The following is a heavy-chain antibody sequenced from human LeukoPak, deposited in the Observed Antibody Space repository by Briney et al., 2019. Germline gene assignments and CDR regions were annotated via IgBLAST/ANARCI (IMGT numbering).Heavy chain of an antibody. CDR1: GGSISSGTYY. J-gene: IGHJ3*02. CDR2: VYNSGNT. Sequence: SETLSLTCTVSGGSISSGTYYWNWIRQPAGKGLEWIGRVYNSGNTNYNPSLKSRVTISVDTSKNQFSLKLNSVTAADTAIYYCARDIDYGDLGFDIWGQGTMVTISS. D-gene: IGHD4-17*01. CDR3: ARDIDYGDLGFDI. V-gene: IGHV4-61*02.